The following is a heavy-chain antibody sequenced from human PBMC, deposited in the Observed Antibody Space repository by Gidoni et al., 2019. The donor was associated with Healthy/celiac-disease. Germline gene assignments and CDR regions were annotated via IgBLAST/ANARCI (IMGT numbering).Heavy chain of an antibody. CDR3: ARPLYCSSTSCYGGIIDAFDI. V-gene: IGHV3-48*02. CDR2: ISSSSSTI. CDR1: GFTFSSYS. Sequence: EVQLVESGGGLVQPGGSLRLSCAPSGFTFSSYSMNWVRQAPGKGLEWGSYISSSSSTIYYADSVKGRFTISRDNAKNSLYLQMNSLRDEDTAVYYCARPLYCSSTSCYGGIIDAFDIWGQGTMVTVSS. D-gene: IGHD2-2*01. J-gene: IGHJ3*02.